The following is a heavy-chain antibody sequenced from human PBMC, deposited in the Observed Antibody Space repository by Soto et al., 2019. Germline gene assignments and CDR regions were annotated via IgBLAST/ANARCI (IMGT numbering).Heavy chain of an antibody. J-gene: IGHJ2*01. Sequence: QVQLVESGGGVVKPGRSLRLSCAASGFTFSSYAMHWVRQAPGKGLEWVAVISYDGSNKYYADSVKGRFTISRDNYKNTLYLQMNSLRAEDTAVYYCARPLWRDDYNWGYFDLWGRGTLVTVSS. CDR1: GFTFSSYA. V-gene: IGHV3-30-3*01. CDR3: ARPLWRDDYNWGYFDL. D-gene: IGHD4-4*01. CDR2: ISYDGSNK.